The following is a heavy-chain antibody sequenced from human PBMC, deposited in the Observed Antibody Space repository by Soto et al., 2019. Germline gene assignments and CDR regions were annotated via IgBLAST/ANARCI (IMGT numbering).Heavy chain of an antibody. D-gene: IGHD3-9*01. J-gene: IGHJ6*02. CDR2: IYYSGST. CDR3: ARGDYDILTGYRSPRYYYYGMDV. CDR1: GGSISSGDYY. Sequence: SETLSLTCTVSGGSISSGDYYWIWIRQPPGKGLEWLGYIYYSGSTYYNPSLKSRVTISVDTSKNQFSLKLSSVTAADTAVYYCARGDYDILTGYRSPRYYYYGMDVWGQGTTVTVSS. V-gene: IGHV4-30-4*01.